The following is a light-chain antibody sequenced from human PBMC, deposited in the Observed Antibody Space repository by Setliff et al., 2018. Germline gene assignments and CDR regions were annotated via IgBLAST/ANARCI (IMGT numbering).Light chain of an antibody. CDR1: SSDVGSYHL. CDR3: CSYVTGGTLA. CDR2: EVN. J-gene: IGLJ3*02. Sequence: QSVLTQPASVSRSPGQSITISCAGTSSDVGSYHLVSWYQQHPGKAPKLMIYEVNKRPSGVSNRFSGSKSGNTASLTISGLQAEDEGDYYCCSYVTGGTLAFGGGTKVTVL. V-gene: IGLV2-23*02.